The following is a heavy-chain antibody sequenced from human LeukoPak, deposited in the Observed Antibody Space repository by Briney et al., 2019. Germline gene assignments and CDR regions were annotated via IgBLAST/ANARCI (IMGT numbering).Heavy chain of an antibody. CDR3: ARASGWYWDFQH. V-gene: IGHV3-21*01. D-gene: IGHD6-19*01. CDR2: ISSSSSYI. J-gene: IGHJ1*01. CDR1: GFTFSSYW. Sequence: GGSLRLSCAASGFTFSSYWMNWVRQAPGKGLEWVSSISSSSSYIYYADSVKGRFTISRDNAKNSLYLQMNSLRAEDTAVYYCARASGWYWDFQHWGQGTLVTVSS.